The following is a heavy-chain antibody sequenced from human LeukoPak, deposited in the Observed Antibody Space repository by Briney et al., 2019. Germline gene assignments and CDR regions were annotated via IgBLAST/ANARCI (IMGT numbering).Heavy chain of an antibody. CDR2: IWYDGSNK. CDR1: GFTFSSYG. V-gene: IGHV3-33*01. J-gene: IGHJ3*02. D-gene: IGHD4-17*01. Sequence: GGSLRLSCAASGFTFSSYGMHWVRQAPGKELEWVAVIWYDGSNKYYADSVKGRFTIYRDNSKNTLYLQMNSLRAGDTAVYYCARDRSRSVTTVTSGFDIWGQGTMVTVSS. CDR3: ARDRSRSVTTVTSGFDI.